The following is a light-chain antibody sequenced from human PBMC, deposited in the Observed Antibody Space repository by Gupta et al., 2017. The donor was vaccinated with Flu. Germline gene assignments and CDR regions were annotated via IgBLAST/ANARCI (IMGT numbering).Light chain of an antibody. V-gene: IGLV2-11*01. CDR2: DVS. CDR3: CSYAGGPWV. J-gene: IGLJ3*02. CDR1: SSDVGGYNY. Sequence: QSALTQPRSVSGSPGQSVTISCTGTSSDVGGYNYVSWYQQHPGKAPKLMIDDVSNWPSGVPDRFSGSKSGNTASLTISGLQAEDEADYYCCSYAGGPWVFGGGTKLTVL.